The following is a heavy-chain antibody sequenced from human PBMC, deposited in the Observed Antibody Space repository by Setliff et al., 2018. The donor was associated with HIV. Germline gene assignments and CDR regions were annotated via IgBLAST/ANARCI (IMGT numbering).Heavy chain of an antibody. V-gene: IGHV3-48*03. D-gene: IGHD4-4*01. CDR1: EFGFSRFE. CDR2: ISSSGDTI. Sequence: PGGSLRLSCAASVLEFGFSRFEMNWVRQAPGKGLEWISYISSSGDTIYYAESVKGRFTISRDNTKNSLFLQMSSLRVEDTAIYYCARGGNDYNYRHFDYWGQGTLVTVSS. CDR3: ARGGNDYNYRHFDY. J-gene: IGHJ4*02.